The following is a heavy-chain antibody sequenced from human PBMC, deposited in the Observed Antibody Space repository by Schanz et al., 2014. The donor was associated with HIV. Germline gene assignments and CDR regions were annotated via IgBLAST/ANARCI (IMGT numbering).Heavy chain of an antibody. CDR3: TRGRLVGDSGYPYFDS. V-gene: IGHV3-11*01. CDR1: GFAFSDYY. Sequence: QVQLVESGGGLVKPGGSLRLSCAASGFAFSDYYISWIRQSQGQGLEWLSYISHTSLTIYYVESVKGRFTISRDNAKNSVYLQMNSLRVDDTAVYYCTRGRLVGDSGYPYFDSWGQGTQVTVSS. CDR2: ISHTSLTI. J-gene: IGHJ4*02. D-gene: IGHD6-6*01.